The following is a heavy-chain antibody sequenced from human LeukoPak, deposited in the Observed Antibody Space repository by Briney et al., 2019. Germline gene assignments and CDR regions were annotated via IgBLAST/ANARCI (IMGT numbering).Heavy chain of an antibody. CDR1: GFTFSSYS. CDR2: ISSSSSYI. CDR3: ARPIGGAANSPFDY. Sequence: PGGSLRLSCAASGFTFSSYSMNWVRQAPGKGLEWVSSISSSSSYIYYADSVKGRFTISRDNAKNSLYLQMNSLRAEDTAVYYCARPIGGAANSPFDYWGQGTLVTVSS. J-gene: IGHJ4*02. V-gene: IGHV3-21*01. D-gene: IGHD1-26*01.